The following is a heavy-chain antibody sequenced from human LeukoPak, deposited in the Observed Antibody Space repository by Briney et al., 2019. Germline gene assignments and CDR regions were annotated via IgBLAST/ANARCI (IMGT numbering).Heavy chain of an antibody. CDR1: GYTLTELS. Sequence: VASVKVSCKVSGYTLTELSMHWVRQAPGKGLEWMGGFDPEDGETIYAQKFQGRVTLTEDTSTDTAYMELSSLRSEDTAVYYCATLLSVAGPPPTLDYWGQGTLVTVSS. V-gene: IGHV1-24*01. D-gene: IGHD6-19*01. CDR2: FDPEDGET. CDR3: ATLLSVAGPPPTLDY. J-gene: IGHJ4*02.